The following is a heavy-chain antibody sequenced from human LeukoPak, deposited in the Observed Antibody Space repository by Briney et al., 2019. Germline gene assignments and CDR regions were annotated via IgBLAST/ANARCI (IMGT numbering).Heavy chain of an antibody. CDR2: IIPIFGTA. Sequence: SVKVSCKASGGTCSSYAISWVRQAPGQGLEWMGGIIPIFGTANYAQKFQGRVTITADESTSTAYMELSSLRSEDTAVYYCARAANFRLYYFDYWGQGTLVTVSS. D-gene: IGHD4/OR15-4a*01. CDR3: ARAANFRLYYFDY. V-gene: IGHV1-69*13. J-gene: IGHJ4*02. CDR1: GGTCSSYA.